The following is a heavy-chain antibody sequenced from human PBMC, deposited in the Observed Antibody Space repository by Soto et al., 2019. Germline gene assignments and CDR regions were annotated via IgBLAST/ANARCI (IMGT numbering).Heavy chain of an antibody. D-gene: IGHD2-8*02. J-gene: IGHJ4*02. CDR2: IYYSGST. CDR1: GGSISSGDYY. CDR3: ARVPVVYDGDHY. Sequence: SEPLSLTCTVSGGSISSGDYYWSWIRQPPGKGLEWIGYIYYSGSTYYNPSLKSRVTISVDTSKNQFSLKLSSVTAADTAVYYCARVPVVYDGDHYWGQGTLVTVSS. V-gene: IGHV4-30-4*01.